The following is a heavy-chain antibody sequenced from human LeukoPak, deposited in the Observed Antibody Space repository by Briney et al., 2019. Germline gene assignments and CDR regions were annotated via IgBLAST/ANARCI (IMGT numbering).Heavy chain of an antibody. CDR2: ISAYNGNT. CDR1: GYTFTSYG. CDR3: ARVGPLYSYGPNWFDP. J-gene: IGHJ5*02. Sequence: ASVKASCKASGYTFTSYGISWVRQAPGQGLEWMGWISAYNGNTNYAQKLQGRVTMTTDTSTSTAYMELRSLRSDDTAVYYCARVGPLYSYGPNWFDPWGQGTLVTVSS. D-gene: IGHD5-18*01. V-gene: IGHV1-18*01.